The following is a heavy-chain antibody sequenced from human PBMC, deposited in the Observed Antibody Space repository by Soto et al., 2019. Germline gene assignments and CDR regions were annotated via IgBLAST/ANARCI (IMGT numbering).Heavy chain of an antibody. J-gene: IGHJ6*02. CDR1: GGTFSSYA. D-gene: IGHD3-9*01. CDR3: ASHTYYDILTGYGNYYYYYGMDV. V-gene: IGHV1-69*12. Sequence: QVQLVQSGAEVKKPGSSVKVSCKASGGTFSSYAISWVRQAPGQGLEWMGGIIPIFGTANYAQKFQGRVTMTADESTSTAYMELSSLRSEDTAVYYCASHTYYDILTGYGNYYYYYGMDVWGQGTTVTVSS. CDR2: IIPIFGTA.